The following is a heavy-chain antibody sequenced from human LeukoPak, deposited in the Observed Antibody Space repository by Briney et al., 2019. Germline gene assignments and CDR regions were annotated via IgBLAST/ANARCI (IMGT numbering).Heavy chain of an antibody. D-gene: IGHD3-9*01. CDR3: VRYFDWPYAFDM. CDR2: ISDSGST. V-gene: IGHV4-59*01. J-gene: IGHJ3*02. CDR1: GGSISGYY. Sequence: KPSETLSLTCTVSGGSISGYYWSWIRQPPGKGLEWIGYISDSGSTNYNTSLRRRVIISVDTSKNQFSLRLTSVTAADTAVYHCVRYFDWPYAFDMWGRGTMVTVSS.